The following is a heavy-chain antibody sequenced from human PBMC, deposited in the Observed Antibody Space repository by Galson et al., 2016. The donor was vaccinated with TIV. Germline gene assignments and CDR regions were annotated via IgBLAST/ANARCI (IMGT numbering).Heavy chain of an antibody. CDR2: TVPMFGIV. D-gene: IGHD3-3*01. Sequence: SVKVSCKASGGTLTSFAISWVRQSRGQGLEWMGGTVPMFGIVTYAQKFQGKITLTADASTSTAYMELRSLRSDDTAVYYCARGGWSGDPGDYHYYYMDVWGKGTTVIVSS. J-gene: IGHJ6*03. V-gene: IGHV1-69*13. CDR3: ARGGWSGDPGDYHYYYMDV. CDR1: GGTLTSFA.